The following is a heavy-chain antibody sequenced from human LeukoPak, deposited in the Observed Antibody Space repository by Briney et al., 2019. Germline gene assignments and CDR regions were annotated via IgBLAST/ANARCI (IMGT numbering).Heavy chain of an antibody. D-gene: IGHD6-13*01. CDR1: GFTFSSYA. CDR2: ISGSGGST. Sequence: PGGSLRLSCAASGFTFSSYAMSWVRQAPGKGLEWVSAISGSGGSTYYADSVKGRFTISRDNSKNTLYLQMNSLRAEDTAAYYCAKVRLYSSSWYPDAFDIWGQGTMVTVSS. CDR3: AKVRLYSSSWYPDAFDI. J-gene: IGHJ3*02. V-gene: IGHV3-23*01.